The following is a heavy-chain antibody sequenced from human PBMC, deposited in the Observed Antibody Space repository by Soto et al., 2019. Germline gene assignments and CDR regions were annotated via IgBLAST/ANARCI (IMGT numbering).Heavy chain of an antibody. Sequence: QVQLVQSAPELTKPGASVKVSCRVSGHISGHYGISWVRLRAGQGLEWMGWIRAHRGHTNYAHKFRGRVTMTTDPATATVPMEVTNLLADDTAVYFGARDGEQWDQGCCDNWGQGTLVTVSS. D-gene: IGHD6-19*01. J-gene: IGHJ4*02. CDR2: IRAHRGHT. CDR3: ARDGEQWDQGCCDN. V-gene: IGHV1-18*01. CDR1: GHISGHYG.